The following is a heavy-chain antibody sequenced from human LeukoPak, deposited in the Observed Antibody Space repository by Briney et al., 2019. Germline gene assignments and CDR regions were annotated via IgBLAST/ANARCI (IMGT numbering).Heavy chain of an antibody. CDR1: GYTFTSYG. Sequence: WASVKVSCKASGYTFTSYGISWVRQAPGQGLEWMGWISAYNGNTNYAQKLQGRVTMTTDTSTSTAYMELRSLRSDDTAVYYCARADSPPGPLYYYYGMDVWGQGTTVTVSS. D-gene: IGHD3-22*01. CDR2: ISAYNGNT. J-gene: IGHJ6*02. CDR3: ARADSPPGPLYYYYGMDV. V-gene: IGHV1-18*01.